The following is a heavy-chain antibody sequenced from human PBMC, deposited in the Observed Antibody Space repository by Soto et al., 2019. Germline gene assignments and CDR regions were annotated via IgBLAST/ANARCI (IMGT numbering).Heavy chain of an antibody. J-gene: IGHJ4*02. V-gene: IGHV4-59*12. CDR2: IYYSGTT. CDR3: ARDPLSVAGTDY. Sequence: SETLSLTCTVSGGSISSNYWSWIRQPPGKGLEWIGYIYYSGTTNYNPSPKSRVTISVDTSKNSLYLQMNSLRAEDTAVYYCARDPLSVAGTDYWGQGTLVTVSS. CDR1: GGSISSNY. D-gene: IGHD6-19*01.